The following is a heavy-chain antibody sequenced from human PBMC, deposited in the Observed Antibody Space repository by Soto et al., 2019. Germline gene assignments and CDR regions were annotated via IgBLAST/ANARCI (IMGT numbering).Heavy chain of an antibody. J-gene: IGHJ4*02. D-gene: IGHD3-3*01. CDR2: ISASGSST. CDR3: AKDESTGYSDTGNY. Sequence: VHLLESGGGLVQPGGSLRLACAASGFTFSCSAINWVRQAPGRGLEWLATISASGSSTHYADSVRGRFTISRDNSRNTLDLQMNSLRVEDTARYYCAKDESTGYSDTGNYWGQGTLVTVSS. V-gene: IGHV3-23*01. CDR1: GFTFSCSA.